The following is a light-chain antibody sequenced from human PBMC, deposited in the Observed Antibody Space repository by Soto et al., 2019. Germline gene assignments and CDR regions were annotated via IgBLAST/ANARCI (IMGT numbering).Light chain of an antibody. CDR3: QQTYSDIS. Sequence: DVRMTQSPSSLSASVGDTITITCRASQTISTYLNWFQQKSGESPRLLIYGASTLHDGVPSRFSGSGSGADFTLTISGLQPEDFASYRCQQTYSDISFGGGTRVE. V-gene: IGKV1-39*01. J-gene: IGKJ4*01. CDR2: GAS. CDR1: QTISTY.